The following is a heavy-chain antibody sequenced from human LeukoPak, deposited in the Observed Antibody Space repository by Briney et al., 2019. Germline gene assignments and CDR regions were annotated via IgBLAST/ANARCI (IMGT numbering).Heavy chain of an antibody. CDR2: ISGSGGST. J-gene: IGHJ4*02. V-gene: IGHV3-23*01. D-gene: IGHD6-13*01. CDR3: AKDQLPGGIAAAALRY. Sequence: GGSLRLSCAASGFTFSSYAMSWVRQAPGKGLEWVSAISGSGGSTYYADSVKGRFTISRDNSKNTLYLQMNSLRAEDTAVYYCAKDQLPGGIAAAALRYWGQGALVTVSS. CDR1: GFTFSSYA.